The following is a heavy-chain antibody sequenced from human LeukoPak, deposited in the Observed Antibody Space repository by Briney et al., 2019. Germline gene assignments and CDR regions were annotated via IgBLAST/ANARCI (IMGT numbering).Heavy chain of an antibody. Sequence: SSETLSPACSVSDDSINTYHWNWIRQPPGKGLEWIGYSFHTGSTHYNPSLKSRVTLSVETSKNWVSLRLRSVTAADTAVYFCARWNDDYRAFDIWGQGTMVTVSS. J-gene: IGHJ3*02. D-gene: IGHD4-17*01. CDR3: ARWNDDYRAFDI. CDR1: DDSINTYH. V-gene: IGHV4-59*12. CDR2: SFHTGST.